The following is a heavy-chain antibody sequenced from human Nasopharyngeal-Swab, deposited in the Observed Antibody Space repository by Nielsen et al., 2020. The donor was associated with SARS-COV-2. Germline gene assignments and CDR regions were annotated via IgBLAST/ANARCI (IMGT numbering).Heavy chain of an antibody. D-gene: IGHD1-14*01. V-gene: IGHV3-21*01. J-gene: IGHJ4*02. Sequence: GESLKISCAASGFTFSSYSMNWVRQAPGKGLEWVSSISSSSSYIYYADSVKGRFTISRDNAKNSLYLQMNSLRDEDTAVYYCATEAGGFDYWGQGTLVTVSS. CDR2: ISSSSSYI. CDR1: GFTFSSYS. CDR3: ATEAGGFDY.